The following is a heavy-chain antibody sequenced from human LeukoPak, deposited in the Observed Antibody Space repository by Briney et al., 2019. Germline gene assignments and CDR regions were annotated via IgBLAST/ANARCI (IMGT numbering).Heavy chain of an antibody. D-gene: IGHD1-26*01. J-gene: IGHJ4*02. CDR1: GFTFSNHW. CDR2: IKEDGSKK. V-gene: IGHV3-7*04. Sequence: GGSLRLSCAASGFTFSNHWMSWIRQAPGKGLEWVANIKEDGSKKNYVDSVQGRFTISRDNAKNALYLQMNSLRAEDTAVYYCGREVPGGTTSLDCWGQGTLVTVSS. CDR3: GREVPGGTTSLDC.